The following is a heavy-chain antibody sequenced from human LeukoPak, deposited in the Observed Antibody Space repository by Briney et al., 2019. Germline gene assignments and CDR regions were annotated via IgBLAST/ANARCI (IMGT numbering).Heavy chain of an antibody. Sequence: PSETLSLTCTVSGGSISSSSYYWGWIRQPPGKGLEWIGSIYYSGSTYYTLSLKSRVTMSLDTSKNQFSLRLTSVTAADTAVYYCARQVAIVEPTDPNWFDSWGQGTLVTVSS. V-gene: IGHV4-39*07. CDR2: IYYSGST. D-gene: IGHD1-26*01. CDR1: GGSISSSSYY. J-gene: IGHJ5*01. CDR3: ARQVAIVEPTDPNWFDS.